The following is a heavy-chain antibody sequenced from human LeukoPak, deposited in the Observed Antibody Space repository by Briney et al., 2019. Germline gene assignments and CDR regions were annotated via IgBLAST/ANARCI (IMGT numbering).Heavy chain of an antibody. Sequence: PGGSLRLSCAASGFTFSSYAMSWVRQAPGKGLEWVSAISGSGGSTYYADSVKGRFTISRDNSKNTLYLQMNSLRAEDTAVYYCAKDRKAAVAGTLFDYWGQGTLVTVSS. V-gene: IGHV3-23*01. CDR2: ISGSGGST. J-gene: IGHJ4*02. D-gene: IGHD6-19*01. CDR1: GFTFSSYA. CDR3: AKDRKAAVAGTLFDY.